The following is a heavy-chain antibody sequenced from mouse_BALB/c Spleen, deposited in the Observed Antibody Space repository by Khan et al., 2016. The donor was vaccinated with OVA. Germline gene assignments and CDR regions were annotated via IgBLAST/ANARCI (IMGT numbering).Heavy chain of an antibody. Sequence: QVQLQQSGAELARPGASVKMSCKASGYTFTSHTMHWIKQRPGQGLEWIGYINPSSGYNQKLNDKATLTADISSSTAYTQLSSLTSEDSAVYYCTRRTTEYALDYGGQGTSVTVAS. CDR3: TRRTTEYALDY. V-gene: IGHV1-4*01. J-gene: IGHJ4*01. CDR2: INPSSG. D-gene: IGHD2-14*01. CDR1: GYTFTSHT.